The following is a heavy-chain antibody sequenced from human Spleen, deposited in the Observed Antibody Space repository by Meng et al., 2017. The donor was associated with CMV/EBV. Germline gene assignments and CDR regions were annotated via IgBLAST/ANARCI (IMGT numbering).Heavy chain of an antibody. D-gene: IGHD2-2*01. J-gene: IGHJ6*02. Sequence: SVKVSCKTSGGTFSTYGITWVRQAPGQGLEWMGGIIPILGVANYAQKFQGRVTITADKSTSTVYMELSSLTSEDTAAYYCARYVVVVPTARTDYNYYAMDVWGQGTTVTVSS. CDR2: IIPILGVA. CDR3: ARYVVVVPTARTDYNYYAMDV. V-gene: IGHV1-69*10. CDR1: GGTFSTYG.